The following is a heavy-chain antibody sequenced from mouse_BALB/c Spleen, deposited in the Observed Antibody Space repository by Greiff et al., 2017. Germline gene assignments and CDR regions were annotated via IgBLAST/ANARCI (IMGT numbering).Heavy chain of an antibody. D-gene: IGHD1-1*01. V-gene: IGHV5-12-1*01. Sequence: EVQLVESGGGLVKPGGSLKLSCAASGFAFSSYDMSWVRQTPEKRLEWVAYISSGGGSTYYPDTVKGRFTISRDNAKNTLYLQMSSLKSEDTAMYYCARHEGTTDFDYWGQGTTLTVSS. CDR3: ARHEGTTDFDY. J-gene: IGHJ2*01. CDR1: GFAFSSYD. CDR2: ISSGGGST.